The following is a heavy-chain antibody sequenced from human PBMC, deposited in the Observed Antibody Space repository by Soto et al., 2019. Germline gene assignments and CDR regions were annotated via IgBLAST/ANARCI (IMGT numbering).Heavy chain of an antibody. CDR3: AREPYDSSGYYGTIDF. D-gene: IGHD3-22*01. CDR2: IYHSGST. V-gene: IGHV4-4*02. CDR1: GGSFSSSHW. J-gene: IGHJ4*02. Sequence: QVQLQESGPGLVKPSGTLSLTCAVSGGSFSSSHWWSWVRQPPGKGLEWIGEIYHSGSTNYNPSPKSRVTISVDKSKKQFSLKLSSVTAADTAVYYCAREPYDSSGYYGTIDFWGQGTLVTVSS.